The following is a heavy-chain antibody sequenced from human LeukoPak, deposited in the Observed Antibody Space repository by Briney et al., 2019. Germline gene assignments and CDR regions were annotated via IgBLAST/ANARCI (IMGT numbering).Heavy chain of an antibody. CDR1: GFTFSSYA. V-gene: IGHV3-23*01. CDR2: ISNSLGTT. CDR3: AKHGGDSSTWYFDY. D-gene: IGHD6-13*01. J-gene: IGHJ4*02. Sequence: GGSLRLSCAASGFTFSSYAMSWVRQAPGKGLEWVSTISNSLGTTYYADSVKGRFTISRDNSKNTLYLQMTSLRAEDTAVYYCAKHGGDSSTWYFDYWGQGTLVTVSS.